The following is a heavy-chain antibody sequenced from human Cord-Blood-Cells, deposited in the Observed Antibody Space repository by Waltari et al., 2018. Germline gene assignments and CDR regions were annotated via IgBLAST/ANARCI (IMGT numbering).Heavy chain of an antibody. V-gene: IGHV1-3*01. CDR3: AREITRSYWYFDL. CDR2: INAGNGNT. D-gene: IGHD1-20*01. Sequence: QVQLVQSGAEVKKPGASVKVSCKASGYTFTSYAMHWVRQAPGQRLEWMGWINAGNGNTKYSQKFQGRVTITRDTSASTAYMELSSLRSDDTAVYYCAREITRSYWYFDLWGRGPLVTVSS. J-gene: IGHJ2*01. CDR1: GYTFTSYA.